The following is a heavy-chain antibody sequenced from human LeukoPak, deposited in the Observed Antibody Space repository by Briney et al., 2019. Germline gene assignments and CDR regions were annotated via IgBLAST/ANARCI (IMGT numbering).Heavy chain of an antibody. CDR3: AKDSRTGTTPY. V-gene: IGHV3-23*01. J-gene: IGHJ4*02. Sequence: GGSLRLSCAASGFTFSSYAMSWVRQAPGKGLEWVSAISGGSADYADSVKGRFSISIDNSKNTLYLQMNSLRAEDTAVYYCAKDSRTGTTPYWGQGTLVTVSS. CDR2: ISGGSA. D-gene: IGHD1-7*01. CDR1: GFTFSSYA.